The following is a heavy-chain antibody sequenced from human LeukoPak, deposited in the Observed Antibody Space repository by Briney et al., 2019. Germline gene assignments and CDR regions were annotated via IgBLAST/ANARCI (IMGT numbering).Heavy chain of an antibody. CDR2: MSNNGAT. D-gene: IGHD3-10*01. CDR3: ARDSGPSGVFDP. CDR1: GGSISGFY. V-gene: IGHV4-59*01. J-gene: IGHJ5*02. Sequence: SETLSLTCTVSGGSISGFYWSWIRQPPGKGLEWIGYMSNNGATTYNPSLKSRVTISIDMSNNHFSLTLKSVTAADKAVYYCARDSGPSGVFDPWGQGTLVTVSS.